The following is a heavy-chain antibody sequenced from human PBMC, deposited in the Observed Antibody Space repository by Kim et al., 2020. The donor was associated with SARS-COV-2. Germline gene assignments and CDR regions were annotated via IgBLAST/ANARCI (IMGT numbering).Heavy chain of an antibody. Sequence: ASVKVSCKASGYTFTSYAMHWVRQAPGQRLEWMGWINAGNGNTKYSQKFQGRVTITRDTSASTAYMELSSLRSEDTAVYYCARDLNTLLWFGPQNWFDPWGQGTLVTVSS. V-gene: IGHV1-3*01. D-gene: IGHD3-10*01. CDR1: GYTFTSYA. J-gene: IGHJ5*02. CDR2: INAGNGNT. CDR3: ARDLNTLLWFGPQNWFDP.